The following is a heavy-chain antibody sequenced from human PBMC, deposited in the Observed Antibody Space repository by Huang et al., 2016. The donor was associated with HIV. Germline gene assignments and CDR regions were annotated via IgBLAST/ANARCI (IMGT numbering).Heavy chain of an antibody. V-gene: IGHV3-7*01. D-gene: IGHD5-18*01. CDR3: AQGGYSFGF. Sequence: EVQLVESGGDLVQPGGSLRLSCTASGFTFSNFWMSWVRQAPGKGLEWVANIKQDGGEKYYVDSVKGRFNISRDNGDSSLFLQMNSLRAEDTAVYFCAQGGYSFGFWGQGTLVTVSS. CDR2: IKQDGGEK. CDR1: GFTFSNFW. J-gene: IGHJ4*02.